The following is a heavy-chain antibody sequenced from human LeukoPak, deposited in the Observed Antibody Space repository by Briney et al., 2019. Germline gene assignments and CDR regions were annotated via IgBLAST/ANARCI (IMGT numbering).Heavy chain of an antibody. Sequence: GASVTVSYKASGYTFTDYYMHWVRQAPGQGGEGMGWINPNSGGTIYAHKFQGRVTMTRDTSISTAYLELTTLSSDDTAVYYCARHRPLVRAFDYWGQGTLVTVSS. J-gene: IGHJ4*02. D-gene: IGHD6-6*01. CDR2: INPNSGGT. V-gene: IGHV1-2*02. CDR3: ARHRPLVRAFDY. CDR1: GYTFTDYY.